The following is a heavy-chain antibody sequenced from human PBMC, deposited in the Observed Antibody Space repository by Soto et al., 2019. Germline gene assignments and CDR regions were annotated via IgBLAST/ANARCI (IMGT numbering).Heavy chain of an antibody. J-gene: IGHJ4*02. CDR3: ARDLAAAVNY. CDR2: ISSSSSYI. Sequence: GGSLRLSCAASGFTFSSYSVNWVRQAPGKGLEWVSSISSSSSYIYYADSVKGRFTISRDNAKNSLYLQMNSLRAEDTAVYYCARDLAAAVNYWGQGTLVTVSS. D-gene: IGHD6-13*01. V-gene: IGHV3-21*01. CDR1: GFTFSSYS.